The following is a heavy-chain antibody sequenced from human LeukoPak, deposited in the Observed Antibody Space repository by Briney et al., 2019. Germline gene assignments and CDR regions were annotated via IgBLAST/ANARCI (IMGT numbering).Heavy chain of an antibody. J-gene: IGHJ4*02. CDR3: ARWIVGFDS. CDR1: GFTFDHYA. CDR2: INENSGSI. D-gene: IGHD3-22*01. Sequence: GGPLRLSCAGSGFTFDHYAMHWVRQAPGEGLEWVSGINENSGSIGYADSVKGRFTISRDNARNSLYLQMNSLRTEDTALYYCARWIVGFDSWGQGTLVTVSS. V-gene: IGHV3-9*01.